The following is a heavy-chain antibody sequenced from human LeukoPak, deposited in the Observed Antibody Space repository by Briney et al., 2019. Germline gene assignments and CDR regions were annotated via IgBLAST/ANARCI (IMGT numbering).Heavy chain of an antibody. CDR1: GFTFSRYV. V-gene: IGHV3-30*04. Sequence: GGSLRLSCAASGFTFSRYVLHWVRLAPGKGLEWVAVISYDGSNKYYADSVKGRFTISRDNSKNTLYLQMNSLRAEDTAVYYCAKASTFDYWGQGTLVTVSS. CDR3: AKASTFDY. CDR2: ISYDGSNK. J-gene: IGHJ4*02.